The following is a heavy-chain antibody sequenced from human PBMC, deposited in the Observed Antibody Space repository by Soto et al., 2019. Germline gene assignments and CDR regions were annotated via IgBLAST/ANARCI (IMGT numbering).Heavy chain of an antibody. CDR1: GFTFSSYW. Sequence: GGSLRLSCAASGFTFSSYWMSWVRQAPGKGLEWVANIKQDGSEKYYVDSVKGRFTISRDNAKNSLYLQMNSLRAEDTAVYYCASTSPISIFGVVIIHSFYMEVWGKGTTVTVSS. CDR2: IKQDGSEK. CDR3: ASTSPISIFGVVIIHSFYMEV. J-gene: IGHJ6*03. V-gene: IGHV3-7*01. D-gene: IGHD3-3*01.